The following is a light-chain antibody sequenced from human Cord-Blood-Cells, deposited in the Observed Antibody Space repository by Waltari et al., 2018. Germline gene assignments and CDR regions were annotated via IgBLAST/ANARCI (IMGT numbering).Light chain of an antibody. V-gene: IGKV2D-29*02. CDR3: MQSIQLPIT. J-gene: IGKJ5*01. Sequence: SVSGSPGQPASISCKSSQSLLHSDGKTYLYWYLQKPGQSPQLLIYEVSNRVSGVPDRFSGSGSGTDFTLKISRVEAEDVGVYYCMQSIQLPITFGQGTRLEIK. CDR2: EVS. CDR1: QSLLHSDGKTY.